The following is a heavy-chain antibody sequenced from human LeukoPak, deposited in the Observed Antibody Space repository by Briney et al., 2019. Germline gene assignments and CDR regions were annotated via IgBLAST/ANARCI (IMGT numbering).Heavy chain of an antibody. CDR3: ARYSGSYYYPPAWDL. D-gene: IGHD1-26*01. CDR1: GFSFSRYG. Sequence: PGGSLRLSCAASGFSFSRYGMHWVRQAPGKGLEWVAVTSYDGSDKYYSDSVKGRFTISRDNSKNTLYLQMDSLRADDTAVYYCARYSGSYYYPPAWDLWGQGTLVTVSS. J-gene: IGHJ4*02. V-gene: IGHV3-30*03. CDR2: TSYDGSDK.